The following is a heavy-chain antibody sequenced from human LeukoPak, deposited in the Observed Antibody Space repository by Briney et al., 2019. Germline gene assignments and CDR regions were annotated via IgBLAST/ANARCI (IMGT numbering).Heavy chain of an antibody. V-gene: IGHV3-48*01. CDR2: ITSSGSTI. Sequence: GGSLRLSCAASGFTFSSYSMNWVRQAPGKGLEWVSYITSSGSTIYYAASVKGRFTISRDNAKNSLSLQMNSLSAEDTAVYYCARAGYCSGGSCIRSFDPWGQGTLVTVSS. CDR3: ARAGYCSGGSCIRSFDP. D-gene: IGHD2-15*01. J-gene: IGHJ5*02. CDR1: GFTFSSYS.